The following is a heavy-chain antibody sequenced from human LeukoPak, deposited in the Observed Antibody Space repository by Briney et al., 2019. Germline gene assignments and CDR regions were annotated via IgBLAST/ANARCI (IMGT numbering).Heavy chain of an antibody. CDR2: IKSKTDGGTT. CDR1: GFTFNNAW. J-gene: IGHJ4*02. CDR3: ASLRYSSGWYEGVFDY. Sequence: PGGSLRLSCAASGFTFNNAWMSWVRQAPGKGLEWVGRIKSKTDGGTTDYAAPVKGRFTISRDDSKNTLYLQMNSLKTEDTAVYYCASLRYSSGWYEGVFDYWGQGTLVTVSS. D-gene: IGHD6-19*01. V-gene: IGHV3-15*01.